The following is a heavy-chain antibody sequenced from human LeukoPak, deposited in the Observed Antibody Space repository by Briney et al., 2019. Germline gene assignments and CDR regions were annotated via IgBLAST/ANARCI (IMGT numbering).Heavy chain of an antibody. CDR3: ARRRTYYSIDAFDI. V-gene: IGHV3-21*01. CDR1: GFTFSSYS. D-gene: IGHD1-26*01. Sequence: PGGSLRLSCAASGFTFSSYSMNWVRQAPGKGLEWVSSISSSSSYIYYADSVKGRFTISRDNAKNSLYLQMHSLRAEATAVYYCARRRTYYSIDAFDIWGQGTTVTVSS. J-gene: IGHJ3*02. CDR2: ISSSSSYI.